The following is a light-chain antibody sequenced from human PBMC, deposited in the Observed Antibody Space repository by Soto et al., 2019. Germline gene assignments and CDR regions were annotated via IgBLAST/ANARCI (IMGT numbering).Light chain of an antibody. CDR1: QSVSSN. J-gene: IGKJ5*01. CDR2: SAS. CDR3: QHYDSLPLT. Sequence: EIVMTQSPATLSVSPGERATLSCRASQSVSSNLAWYQQKPGQAPRLLIYSASTRATGIPAKFSGSGSGTDFTLTISRLEPEDFAVFYCQHYDSLPLTFGQGTRLESK. V-gene: IGKV3-15*01.